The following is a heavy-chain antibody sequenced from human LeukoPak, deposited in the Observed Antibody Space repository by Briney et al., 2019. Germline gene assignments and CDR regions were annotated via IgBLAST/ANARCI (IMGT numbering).Heavy chain of an antibody. CDR2: ISGSGGST. Sequence: GGSLRLSCAASGFTFSSYAMSWVRQAPGKGLEWVSAISGSGGSTYYADSVKGRFTISRDNSKNTLYLQMNSLRAEDTAVYYCAASLRFPGWFDPWGQGTLVTVSS. J-gene: IGHJ5*02. CDR1: GFTFSSYA. CDR3: AASLRFPGWFDP. D-gene: IGHD3-16*01. V-gene: IGHV3-23*01.